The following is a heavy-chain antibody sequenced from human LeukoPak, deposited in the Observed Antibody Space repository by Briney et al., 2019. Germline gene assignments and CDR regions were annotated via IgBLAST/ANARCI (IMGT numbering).Heavy chain of an antibody. CDR1: GFTVSSNY. CDR3: ARDGVTSSVDF. D-gene: IGHD2-21*02. J-gene: IGHJ4*02. CDR2: IYSGGTT. V-gene: IGHV3-53*01. Sequence: GGSLRLSCAASGFTVSSNYMSWVRQAPGKGLEWVSVIYSGGTTYYADSVKRRFSISRDNSKNTLYLQMNSLRADDTAVYYCARDGVTSSVDFWGQGTLVTASS.